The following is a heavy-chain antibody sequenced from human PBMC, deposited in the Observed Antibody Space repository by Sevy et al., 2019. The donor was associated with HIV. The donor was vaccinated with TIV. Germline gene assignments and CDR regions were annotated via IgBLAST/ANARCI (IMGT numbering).Heavy chain of an antibody. J-gene: IGHJ5*01. D-gene: IGHD2-2*01. CDR1: GGSFSDYY. V-gene: IGHV4-34*01. CDR3: GRSIASILPGPFCLFFRVYFDWFGP. CDR2: ISHIGST. Sequence: SETLSLTCAVYGGSFSDYYWSWIRQPPGGGLEWIGEISHIGSTNYNPSLKSRVTMSLDTSTNQFSLKLKAMAAADTAVYFFGRSIASILPGPFCLFFRVYFDWFGPWGQGNLVTVSS.